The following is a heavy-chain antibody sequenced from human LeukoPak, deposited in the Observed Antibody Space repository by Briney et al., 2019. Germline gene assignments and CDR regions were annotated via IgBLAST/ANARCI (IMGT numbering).Heavy chain of an antibody. V-gene: IGHV4-39*07. D-gene: IGHD5-12*01. J-gene: IGHJ4*02. CDR1: GGSISSSSYY. CDR3: ARGPKWLRYVFDY. Sequence: SETLSLTCTVSGGSISSSSYYWGWIRQPPGTGLEWIGSIYYSGSTYYNPSLKSRVTISVDTSKNQFSLKLRSVTAADTAVYYCARGPKWLRYVFDYWGQGTLVTVSS. CDR2: IYYSGST.